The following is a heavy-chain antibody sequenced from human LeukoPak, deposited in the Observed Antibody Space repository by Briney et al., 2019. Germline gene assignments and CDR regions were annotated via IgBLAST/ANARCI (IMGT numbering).Heavy chain of an antibody. CDR2: ISGSGSVI. CDR3: SRDPRPCDY. CDR1: GFTFSDYY. J-gene: IGHJ4*02. Sequence: GGSLSLSCAASGFTFSDYYMTWIRQAPGKGLESVAYISGSGSVIVYADSVKGRFTISRDNAQNSLYLQMNSLRDEDTAVYYCSRDPRPCDYWGQGTLVTVSS. V-gene: IGHV3-11*04.